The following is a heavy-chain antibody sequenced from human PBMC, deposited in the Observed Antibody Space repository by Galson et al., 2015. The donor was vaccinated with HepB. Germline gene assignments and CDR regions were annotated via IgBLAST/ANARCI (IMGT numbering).Heavy chain of an antibody. CDR3: AVHYYDSSGYYFDAFDI. V-gene: IGHV1-18*04. CDR2: ISAYNGNT. D-gene: IGHD3-22*01. J-gene: IGHJ3*02. Sequence: SVKVSCKASGYTFTSYGISWVRQAPGQGLEWMGWISAYNGNTNYAQKLQGRVTMTTDTSTSTAYMELRSLRSDDTAVYYCAVHYYDSSGYYFDAFDIWGQGTMVTVSS. CDR1: GYTFTSYG.